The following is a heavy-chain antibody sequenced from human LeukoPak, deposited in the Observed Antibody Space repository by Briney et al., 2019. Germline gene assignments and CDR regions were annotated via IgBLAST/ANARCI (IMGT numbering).Heavy chain of an antibody. Sequence: ASAKVSCKASGYTFTSYGISWVRQAPGQGLEWMGGIIPIFGTPNYAQKFQGRVTITADKSPSTAYMELSSLRSEDTAVYYCARAAPELYYYDSGGYSYFDSWGQGTLVTVSS. J-gene: IGHJ4*02. CDR1: GYTFTSYG. V-gene: IGHV1-69*06. D-gene: IGHD3-22*01. CDR3: ARAAPELYYYDSGGYSYFDS. CDR2: IIPIFGTP.